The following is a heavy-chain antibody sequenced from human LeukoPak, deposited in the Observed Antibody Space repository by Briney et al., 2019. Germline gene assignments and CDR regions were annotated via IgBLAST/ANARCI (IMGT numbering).Heavy chain of an antibody. V-gene: IGHV1-8*01. Sequence: GAAVKVSCKASGYTFTSYDINGVRQATGQGREWMGWMNPNSGNTGYAQKFQGRVTMTRNTSISTAYMELSSLRSGDTAVYYCARVRAGHSSSWDDAFDIWGQGTMVTVSS. CDR3: ARVRAGHSSSWDDAFDI. CDR2: MNPNSGNT. D-gene: IGHD6-13*01. J-gene: IGHJ3*02. CDR1: GYTFTSYD.